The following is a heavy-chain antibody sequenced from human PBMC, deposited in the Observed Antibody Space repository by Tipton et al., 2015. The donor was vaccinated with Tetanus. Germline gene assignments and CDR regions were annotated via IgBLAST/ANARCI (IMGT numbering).Heavy chain of an antibody. CDR2: IHSSGST. V-gene: IGHV4-59*11. Sequence: TLSLTCSVSGGSMSSHYWSWIRQPPGKGPEWIGQIHSSGSTNYIPYLKSRVTISLDTSKNQFSLRLTSVTAADTAVYYCARRDYSDSSVDNWGQGTLVTVSS. CDR3: ARRDYSDSSVDN. D-gene: IGHD3-22*01. J-gene: IGHJ4*02. CDR1: GGSMSSHY.